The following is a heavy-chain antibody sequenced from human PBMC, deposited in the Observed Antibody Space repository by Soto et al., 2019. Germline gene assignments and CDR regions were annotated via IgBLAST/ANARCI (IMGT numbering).Heavy chain of an antibody. V-gene: IGHV2-5*02. Sequence: QITLKESGPTLVKPTQTLTLTCSFSGFSLSTTGVGVGWIRQSPGKALEWVAIIYWDNDKRYSPSLKRRVTITKDTSKNQVVLTVTNMDPVDTGTYYCARSLWFGELHWGQGALVTVSS. CDR2: IYWDNDK. J-gene: IGHJ4*02. CDR3: ARSLWFGELH. D-gene: IGHD3-10*01. CDR1: GFSLSTTGVG.